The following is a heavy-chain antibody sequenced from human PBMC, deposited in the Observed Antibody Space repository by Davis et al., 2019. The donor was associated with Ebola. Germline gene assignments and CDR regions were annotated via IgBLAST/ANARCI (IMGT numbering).Heavy chain of an antibody. Sequence: PSETLSLTCTVSGGSISSSSYYWGWIRQPPGKGLEWIGSIYYSGSTYYNPSLKSRVTISVDTSKNQFSLKLSSVTAADTAVYYCASKTTDIGAFDIWGQGTMVTVSS. V-gene: IGHV4-39*07. CDR1: GGSISSSSYY. CDR3: ASKTTDIGAFDI. J-gene: IGHJ3*02. D-gene: IGHD4-11*01. CDR2: IYYSGST.